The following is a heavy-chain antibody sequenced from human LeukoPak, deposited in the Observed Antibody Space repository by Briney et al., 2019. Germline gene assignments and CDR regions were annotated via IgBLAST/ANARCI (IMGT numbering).Heavy chain of an antibody. J-gene: IGHJ4*02. CDR2: IWYDGSNK. Sequence: QPGGSLRLSCAASGFTFSSYGMHWVRQAPGKGLEWVAVIWYDGSNKYYADSVKGRFTISRDNSKNTLYLQMNSLRAEDTAVYYCAKDGPIVGVILDWGQGTLVTVSS. D-gene: IGHD1-26*01. V-gene: IGHV3-33*06. CDR1: GFTFSSYG. CDR3: AKDGPIVGVILD.